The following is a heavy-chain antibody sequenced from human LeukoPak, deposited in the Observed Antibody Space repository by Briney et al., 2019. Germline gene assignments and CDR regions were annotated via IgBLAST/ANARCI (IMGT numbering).Heavy chain of an antibody. V-gene: IGHV3-30*18. Sequence: PGRSLRLSCAASGFTFSSYGMHWVRQAPGKGLEWVAVISYDGSNKYYADSVKGRFTISRDNSKNSLYLQMNSLRAEDTALYYCAKSTSDVATYYYYGMDVWGQGTTVTVSS. D-gene: IGHD3-16*01. CDR1: GFTFSSYG. J-gene: IGHJ6*02. CDR3: AKSTSDVATYYYYGMDV. CDR2: ISYDGSNK.